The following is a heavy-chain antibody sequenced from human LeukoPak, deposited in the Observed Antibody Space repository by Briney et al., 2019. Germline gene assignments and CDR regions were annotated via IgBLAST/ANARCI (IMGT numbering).Heavy chain of an antibody. V-gene: IGHV3-30*02. J-gene: IGHJ4*02. CDR2: IPYDANNK. CDR3: AKGTYYYDSSGLDY. D-gene: IGHD3-22*01. Sequence: GGSLRLSCAASGFTFSNYGMHWVRQAPGKGLEWVAFIPYDANNKYYADSVKGRFTISRDNSKTTLYLQMNSLRAEDTAVYYCAKGTYYYDSSGLDYWGQGTLVTVSS. CDR1: GFTFSNYG.